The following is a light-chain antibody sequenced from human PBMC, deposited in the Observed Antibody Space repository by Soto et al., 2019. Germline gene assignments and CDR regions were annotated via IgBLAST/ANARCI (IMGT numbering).Light chain of an antibody. CDR1: SSDVGSYNL. J-gene: IGLJ1*01. CDR2: EGS. Sequence: QSVLTQPASVSGSPGQSITISCTGTSSDVGSYNLVSWYQQHPGKAPKLMIYEGSKRPSGVSNRFSGSKSGNTASLTISGLQAEDEADYYCCSYAGSSTHNYVIGTGTKVTVL. CDR3: CSYAGSSTHNYV. V-gene: IGLV2-23*01.